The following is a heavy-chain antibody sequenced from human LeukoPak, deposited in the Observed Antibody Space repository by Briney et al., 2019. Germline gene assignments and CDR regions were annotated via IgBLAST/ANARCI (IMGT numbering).Heavy chain of an antibody. J-gene: IGHJ4*02. CDR2: INAGNGNT. CDR3: ARESWYFDY. CDR1: GGTFSSYA. Sequence: PWASVKVSCKASGGTFSSYAISWVRQAPGQGLEWMGWINAGNGNTKYSQKFQGRVTITRDTSASTAYMELSSLRSEDTAVYYCARESWYFDYWGRGTLVTVSS. V-gene: IGHV1-3*01. D-gene: IGHD6-13*01.